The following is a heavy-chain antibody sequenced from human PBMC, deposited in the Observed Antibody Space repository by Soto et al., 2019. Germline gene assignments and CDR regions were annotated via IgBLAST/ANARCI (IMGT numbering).Heavy chain of an antibody. D-gene: IGHD3-16*01. V-gene: IGHV1-8*01. J-gene: IGHJ5*02. CDR2: MNPGSGDT. CDR3: ARRATFGSLNLLDA. CDR1: GYSFTNND. Sequence: ASVKVSCKASGYSFTNNDVSWVRQATGEGLEWMGWMNPGSGDTGYAQKFQGRVTMTRDIPIATAYMELSSLTSDDTAIYYCARRATFGSLNLLDAWGQGTRVTVAS.